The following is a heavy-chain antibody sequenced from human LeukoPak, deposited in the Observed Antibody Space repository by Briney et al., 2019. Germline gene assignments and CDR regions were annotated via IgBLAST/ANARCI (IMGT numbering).Heavy chain of an antibody. Sequence: GGSLRLSCAASGFTFSSYWMSWVRQAPGKGLEWVANIKEDGSEKYYVDSVKGRFTTSRDNAKNSLYLQMNSLRAEDTAVYYCARRDGGHYDILTGYYLYYYYMDVWGKGTTVTVSS. CDR3: ARRDGGHYDILTGYYLYYYYMDV. CDR1: GFTFSSYW. J-gene: IGHJ6*03. V-gene: IGHV3-7*01. D-gene: IGHD3-9*01. CDR2: IKEDGSEK.